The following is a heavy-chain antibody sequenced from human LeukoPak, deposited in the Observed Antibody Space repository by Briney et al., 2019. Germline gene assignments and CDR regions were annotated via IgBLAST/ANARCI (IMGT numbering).Heavy chain of an antibody. J-gene: IGHJ3*02. CDR2: ISGYNGNT. V-gene: IGHV1-18*01. D-gene: IGHD3-22*01. Sequence: ASVKVSCKASDYTFSSYGISWVRQAPGQGLEGMGGISGYNGNTKYAQNLQGRVTMTTDTSTTTAYMELRSLRSDDTAVYYCARGRYYDSGGYDEAFDIWGQGAAVTVSS. CDR1: DYTFSSYG. CDR3: ARGRYYDSGGYDEAFDI.